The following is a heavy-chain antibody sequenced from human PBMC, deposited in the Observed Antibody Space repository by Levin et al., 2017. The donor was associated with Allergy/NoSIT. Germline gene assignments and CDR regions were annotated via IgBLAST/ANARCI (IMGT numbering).Heavy chain of an antibody. Sequence: HPGGSLRLSCAASGFTFSSYAMSWVRQAPGKGLEWVSAISGSGGSTDYADSVKGRFTISRDNSKNTLYLQMNSLRAEDTAVYYCAMLKGTTVTTLGDWFDPWGQGTLVTVSS. J-gene: IGHJ5*02. V-gene: IGHV3-23*01. CDR3: AMLKGTTVTTLGDWFDP. D-gene: IGHD4-17*01. CDR2: ISGSGGST. CDR1: GFTFSSYA.